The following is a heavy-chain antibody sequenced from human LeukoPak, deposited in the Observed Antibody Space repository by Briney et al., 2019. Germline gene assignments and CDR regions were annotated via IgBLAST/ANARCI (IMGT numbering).Heavy chain of an antibody. CDR2: ISYDGGNK. Sequence: GRSLRLSCAASGFTFSSYAMHWVRQAPGKGLEWVAFISYDGGNKYYADSVKGRFTTSRDNSKNTLYLQMNSLRTEDTAVYYCAKDLGYSGSYIDCWGQGTLVTVSS. V-gene: IGHV3-30*18. CDR3: AKDLGYSGSYIDC. J-gene: IGHJ4*02. CDR1: GFTFSSYA. D-gene: IGHD1-26*01.